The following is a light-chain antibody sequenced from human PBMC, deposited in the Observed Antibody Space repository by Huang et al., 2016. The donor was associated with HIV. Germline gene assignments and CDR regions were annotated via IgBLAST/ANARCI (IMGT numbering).Light chain of an antibody. V-gene: IGKV3-15*01. J-gene: IGKJ4*01. CDR3: QQYNDWPPLT. CDR1: QSVNSD. CDR2: GAS. Sequence: EIEMTQSPAILSVSPGERATLSCRASQSVNSDLAWYLQKPGQAPRRLIYGASTRAIGSPAKFNGTGSGTEFSLSISNLQSDDFGVYYCQQYNDWPPLTFGGGTKVEI.